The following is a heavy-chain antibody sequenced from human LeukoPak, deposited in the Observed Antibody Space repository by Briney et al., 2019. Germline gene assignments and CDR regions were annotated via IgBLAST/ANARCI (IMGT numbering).Heavy chain of an antibody. CDR3: ARDLAGHYYGSGSSFDY. Sequence: GGSLRLSCAACGFTFSNYWMSWVRQAPGKGLEWVANIREDGSEKYYVDSVKGQFTISRDNAKNSLFLQMDSLRAEDTAVYYCARDLAGHYYGSGSSFDYWGQGTLVTVS. D-gene: IGHD3-10*01. CDR1: GFTFSNYW. J-gene: IGHJ4*02. CDR2: IREDGSEK. V-gene: IGHV3-7*01.